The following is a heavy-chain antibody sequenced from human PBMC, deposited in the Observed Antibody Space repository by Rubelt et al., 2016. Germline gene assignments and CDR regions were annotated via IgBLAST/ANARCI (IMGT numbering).Heavy chain of an antibody. CDR3: AKEGEYYDSSGHFDY. Sequence: VQLVESGGGVVQPGRSLRLSCAASGFTFSSYSMNWVRQATGKGLEWVSAIGTAGDTYYQGSVKGRLTISRDKAKNRRFRQMNRLRAEETAVYYWAKEGEYYDSSGHFDYWGQGTLVTVSS. V-gene: IGHV3-13*01. CDR1: GFTFSSYS. J-gene: IGHJ4*02. CDR2: IGTAGDT. D-gene: IGHD3-22*01.